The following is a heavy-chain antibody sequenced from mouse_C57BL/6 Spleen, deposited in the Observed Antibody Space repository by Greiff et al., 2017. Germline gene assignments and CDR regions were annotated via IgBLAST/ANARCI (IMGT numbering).Heavy chain of an antibody. CDR1: GYPFTDYN. CDR3: ASEDEYGISPWLAY. J-gene: IGHJ3*01. Sequence: EVQLQQSGPELVKPGASVKISCKASGYPFTDYNMNWVKQSNGKSLEWIGVINLNYGTTCYNQKFKGQSTLTVDQSTNPAYMQLNSLTSEDSAVYYGASEDEYGISPWLAYWGQGTLVTAAA. CDR2: INLNYGTT. V-gene: IGHV1-39*01. D-gene: IGHD5-1*01.